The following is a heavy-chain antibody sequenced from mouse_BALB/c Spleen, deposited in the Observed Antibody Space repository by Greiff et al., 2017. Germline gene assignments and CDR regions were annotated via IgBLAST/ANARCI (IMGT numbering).Heavy chain of an antibody. Sequence: EVQRVESGGGLVQPGGSLNLSCAASGFDFSRYWMSWARQAPGKGQEWIGEINPGSSTINYTPSLKDKFIISRDNAKNTLYLQMSKVRSEDTALYYCARQDGYFYTMDYWGQGTSVTVSS. D-gene: IGHD2-3*01. CDR2: INPGSSTI. CDR3: ARQDGYFYTMDY. CDR1: GFDFSRYW. V-gene: IGHV4-2*02. J-gene: IGHJ4*01.